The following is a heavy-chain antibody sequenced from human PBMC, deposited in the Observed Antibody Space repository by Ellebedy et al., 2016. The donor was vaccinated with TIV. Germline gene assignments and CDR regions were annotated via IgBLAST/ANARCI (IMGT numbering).Heavy chain of an antibody. CDR2: ISGDGGST. D-gene: IGHD5-12*01. Sequence: GESLKISCAASGFSFSSYSMNWVRQAPGKGLEWVSTISGDGGSTYYADSVKGRFTISRDNAKNSLYLQMNSLRAEDTAVYYCARDGRYSGYEIDAFDIWGQGTMVTVSS. V-gene: IGHV3-21*01. CDR1: GFSFSSYS. CDR3: ARDGRYSGYEIDAFDI. J-gene: IGHJ3*02.